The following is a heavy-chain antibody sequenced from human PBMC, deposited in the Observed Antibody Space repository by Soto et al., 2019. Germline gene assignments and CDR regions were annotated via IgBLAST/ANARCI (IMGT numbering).Heavy chain of an antibody. CDR1: GFTFSSYA. V-gene: IGHV3-23*01. J-gene: IGHJ4*02. CDR2: ISGSGGST. CDR3: AKDRPAVLRFLEWLLGPDY. D-gene: IGHD3-3*01. Sequence: EVQLFESGGGLVQPGGSLRLSCAASGFTFSSYAMSWVRQAPGKGLEWVSAISGSGGSTYYADSVKGRFTISTYNSKNTLYLQMNSLRAEDTAVYYCAKDRPAVLRFLEWLLGPDYWGQGTLVTVSS.